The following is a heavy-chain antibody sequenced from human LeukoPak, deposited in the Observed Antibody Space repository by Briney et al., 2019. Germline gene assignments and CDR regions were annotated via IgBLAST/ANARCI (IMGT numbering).Heavy chain of an antibody. CDR2: IRYDGSDK. Sequence: GGSLRLSCAASGFTFSTYGMHWVRQAPGKGLEWVAFIRYDGSDKYYAESVKGRFTISRDNSKNTLFLQMNGLRAEDTAVFYCAKDKAAAGTIYFDVWGKGTTVTVSS. V-gene: IGHV3-30*02. J-gene: IGHJ6*03. D-gene: IGHD6-13*01. CDR3: AKDKAAAGTIYFDV. CDR1: GFTFSTYG.